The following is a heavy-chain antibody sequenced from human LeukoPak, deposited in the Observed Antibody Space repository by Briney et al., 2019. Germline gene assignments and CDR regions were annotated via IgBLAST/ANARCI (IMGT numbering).Heavy chain of an antibody. V-gene: IGHV3-66*04. CDR1: GFTVSSNY. D-gene: IGHD3-16*02. Sequence: PGGSLRLSCAASGFTVSSNYMSWVRQAPGKGLEWVSVSYTGGNTHYADSVKGRFTLSRDNSKNTLYLQMNSLRAEDTALYYCAKRHLIADRGLDYWGQGTLDTVSS. J-gene: IGHJ4*02. CDR3: AKRHLIADRGLDY. CDR2: SYTGGNT.